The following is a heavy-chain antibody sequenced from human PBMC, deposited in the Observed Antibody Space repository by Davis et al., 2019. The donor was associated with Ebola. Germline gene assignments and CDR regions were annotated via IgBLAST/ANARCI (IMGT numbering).Heavy chain of an antibody. CDR1: GYTFTGYY. CDR3: AREGYCSGGSCHYVDY. D-gene: IGHD2-15*01. CDR2: INPNSGGT. V-gene: IGHV1-2*06. Sequence: AASVKVSCKASGYTFTGYYMHWVRQAPGQGLEWMGRINPNSGGTNYAQKFQGRVTMTRDTSISTAYMELSRLRSDDTAVYYCAREGYCSGGSCHYVDYWGQGTLVTVSS. J-gene: IGHJ4*02.